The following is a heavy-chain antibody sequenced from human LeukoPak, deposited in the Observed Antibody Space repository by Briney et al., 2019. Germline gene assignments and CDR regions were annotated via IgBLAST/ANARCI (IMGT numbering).Heavy chain of an antibody. CDR3: ARDLYTERGDL. J-gene: IGHJ3*01. D-gene: IGHD2-2*02. V-gene: IGHV3-23*01. Sequence: GSLRLSCAASGFTFSSYWMSWVRQAPGKGLEWVSLISAAGNTKHYADSVKGRFTISRDNSKNTLYLQMNSLRAEDTAIYYCARDLYTERGDLWGQGTMVTVSS. CDR2: ISAAGNTK. CDR1: GFTFSSYW.